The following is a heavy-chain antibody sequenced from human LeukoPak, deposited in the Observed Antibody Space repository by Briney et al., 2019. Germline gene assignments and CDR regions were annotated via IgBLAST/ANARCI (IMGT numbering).Heavy chain of an antibody. Sequence: GGSLRLSCAVSGITLSNYGLSWVRQAQGKGLERVAGISDSGGRTNYEDSVKGRFTISRENPNNTLYLQMNSLRAEDTAVYFCAKRGVLIRVIQVGFHKEAYYFDSWGQGALVTVSS. J-gene: IGHJ4*02. V-gene: IGHV3-23*01. CDR3: AKRGVLIRVIQVGFHKEAYYFDS. CDR2: ISDSGGRT. D-gene: IGHD3-16*02. CDR1: GITLSNYG.